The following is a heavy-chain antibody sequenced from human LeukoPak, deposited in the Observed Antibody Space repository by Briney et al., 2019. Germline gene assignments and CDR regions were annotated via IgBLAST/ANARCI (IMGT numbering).Heavy chain of an antibody. CDR1: GFTFSSYS. D-gene: IGHD2-15*01. J-gene: IGHJ3*02. CDR2: ISSSSSYI. CDR3: ARGYCSGGSCYSGDAFVI. V-gene: IGHV3-21*01. Sequence: VKPGGSLRLSCAASGFTFSSYSMNWVRQAPGKGLEWVSSISSSSSYIYYADSVKGRFTISRDNAKNSLYLQMNSLRAEDTAVYYCARGYCSGGSCYSGDAFVIWGQGTMVTVSS.